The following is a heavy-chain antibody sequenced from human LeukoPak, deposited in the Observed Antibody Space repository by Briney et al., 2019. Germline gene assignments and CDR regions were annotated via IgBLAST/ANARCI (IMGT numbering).Heavy chain of an antibody. V-gene: IGHV4-31*03. D-gene: IGHD2-15*01. Sequence: SQTLSLTCTVSGGSISSGGYYWSWIRQHPGKGLEWIGYIYYSGSTYYNPSLKSRVTISVDTFKNQFSLKLSSVTAADTAVYYCAREGGYCSGGSCYFGRFDPWGQGTLVTVSS. CDR2: IYYSGST. J-gene: IGHJ5*02. CDR3: AREGGYCSGGSCYFGRFDP. CDR1: GGSISSGGYY.